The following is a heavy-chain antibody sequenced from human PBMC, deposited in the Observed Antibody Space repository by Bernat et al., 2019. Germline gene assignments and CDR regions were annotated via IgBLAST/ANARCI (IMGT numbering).Heavy chain of an antibody. CDR2: IRSKANSYAT. Sequence: EVQLVESGGGLVQPGGSLKLSCAASGFTFSGSAMHWVRQASGKGLEWVGRIRSKANSYATAYAASVKGRFTISRDDSKNTAYQQMNSLKTEDTAVYYCTRPGNYYYYYMDVWGKGTTVTVSS. CDR1: GFTFSGSA. J-gene: IGHJ6*03. V-gene: IGHV3-73*02. CDR3: TRPGNYYYYYMDV.